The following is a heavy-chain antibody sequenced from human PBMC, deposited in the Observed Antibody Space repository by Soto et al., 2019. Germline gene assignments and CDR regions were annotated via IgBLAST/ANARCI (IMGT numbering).Heavy chain of an antibody. V-gene: IGHV3-23*01. J-gene: IGHJ4*02. Sequence: EGSLRLSCAASGFRFNNNTMNWVRQAPGKGLEWVSAISSSVSTYYADSVKGRFTISRDNSKNTLFLQVNSLRAEDTAVYYCAKDTNSLWCTYSECWGQSNKVNVSP. CDR3: AKDTNSLWCTYSEC. D-gene: IGHD2-8*02. CDR2: ISSSVST. CDR1: GFRFNNNT.